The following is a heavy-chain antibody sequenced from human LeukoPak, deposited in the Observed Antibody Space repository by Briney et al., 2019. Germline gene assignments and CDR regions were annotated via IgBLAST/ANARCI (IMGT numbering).Heavy chain of an antibody. CDR3: ARDWREYCTNGVCYSPLYFDY. CDR1: GGTFSSYA. V-gene: IGHV1-69*05. D-gene: IGHD2-8*01. Sequence: GASVKVSCKASGGTFSSYAISWVRQAPGQGLEWMGGIIPIFGTANYAQKFQGRVTMTRDMSTSTVYMELSSLRSEDTAVYYCARDWREYCTNGVCYSPLYFDYWGQGTLVTVSS. CDR2: IIPIFGTA. J-gene: IGHJ4*02.